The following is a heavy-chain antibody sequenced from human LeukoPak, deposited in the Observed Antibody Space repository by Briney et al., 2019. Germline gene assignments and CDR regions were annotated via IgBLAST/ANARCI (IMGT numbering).Heavy chain of an antibody. CDR2: IIPIFGTA. D-gene: IGHD3-9*01. V-gene: IGHV1-69*13. CDR1: GGTFSSYA. J-gene: IGHJ4*02. Sequence: GASVKVSCKASGGTFSSYAISWVRQAPGQGLEWMEGIIPIFGTANYAQKSQGRVTITADESTSTAYMELSSLRSEDTAVYYCARDGPYTIFAAGGYFDYWGQGTLVTVSS. CDR3: ARDGPYTIFAAGGYFDY.